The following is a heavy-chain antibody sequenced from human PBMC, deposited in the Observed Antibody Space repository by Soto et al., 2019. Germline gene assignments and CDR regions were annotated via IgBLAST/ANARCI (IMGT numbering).Heavy chain of an antibody. V-gene: IGHV1-8*01. CDR2: MNPNSGNT. J-gene: IGHJ6*01. CDR3: ARELRCTVTTPAGLGV. CDR1: GYTFTSYD. Sequence: QVQLVQSGAEVKKPGASVKVSCKASGYTFTSYDINWVRQATGQGLEWMGWMNPNSGNTGYAQKYQGSVTMTRNTSISTAYLELSRLGSEVTAGGNCARELRCTVTTPAGLGVWGQGTTVTVSS. D-gene: IGHD4-17*01.